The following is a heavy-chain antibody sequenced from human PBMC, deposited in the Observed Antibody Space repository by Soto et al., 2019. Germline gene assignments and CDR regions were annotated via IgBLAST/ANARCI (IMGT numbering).Heavy chain of an antibody. J-gene: IGHJ4*02. V-gene: IGHV1-69*02. CDR3: ARGPLVVLNYFES. Sequence: QVQLVQSGAEVKKPGSSVKVSCKASGGTFRNYPINWVRQAPGQGLEWMGSIFPLTDIPDYAQNFQARLTISADKSTSTAYMELRSLTSDDTAMYFWARGPLVVLNYFESWGQGTLVTVSS. CDR1: GGTFRNYP. CDR2: IFPLTDIP.